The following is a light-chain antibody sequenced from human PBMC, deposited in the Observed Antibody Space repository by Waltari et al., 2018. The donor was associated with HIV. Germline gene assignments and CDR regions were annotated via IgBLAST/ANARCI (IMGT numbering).Light chain of an antibody. V-gene: IGKV3-15*01. CDR3: QQYYTWPPYS. CDR2: GAS. CDR1: QSVRSN. J-gene: IGKJ2*03. Sequence: LLTQSPASLSVSPGARATLSSRPSQSVRSNIAWYQQNPGPAPRPLIYGASNRATSIPARVRGSGYGTEFTLTISSLQTEDYADYYGQQYYTWPPYSFGQGTKLEIK.